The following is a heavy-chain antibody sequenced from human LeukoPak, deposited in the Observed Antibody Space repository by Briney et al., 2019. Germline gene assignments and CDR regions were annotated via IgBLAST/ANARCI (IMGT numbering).Heavy chain of an antibody. D-gene: IGHD6-6*01. CDR3: ARVRRPEYSSSSYYYMDV. Sequence: GASVKVSCKASGYTFTGYYMHWVRQAPGQGLEWMGWINSNNGGTNYAQKFQGRVTMTRDTSTTTAYMELNRLRSDDTAVYYCARVRRPEYSSSSYYYMDVWGKGTTVTVSS. V-gene: IGHV1-2*02. J-gene: IGHJ6*03. CDR2: INSNNGGT. CDR1: GYTFTGYY.